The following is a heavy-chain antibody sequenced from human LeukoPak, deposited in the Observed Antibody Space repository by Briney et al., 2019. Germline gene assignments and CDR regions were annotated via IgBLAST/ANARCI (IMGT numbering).Heavy chain of an antibody. J-gene: IGHJ3*02. CDR3: AVPDMITFGGVTARDAFDI. Sequence: SVKVSCKASGGTFSSYAISWVRQAPGQGLEWMGRIIPILGIANYAQKFQGRVTITADKSTSTAYMELSSLRSEDTAVYYCAVPDMITFGGVTARDAFDIWGQGTMVTVSS. CDR2: IIPILGIA. V-gene: IGHV1-69*04. CDR1: GGTFSSYA. D-gene: IGHD3-16*01.